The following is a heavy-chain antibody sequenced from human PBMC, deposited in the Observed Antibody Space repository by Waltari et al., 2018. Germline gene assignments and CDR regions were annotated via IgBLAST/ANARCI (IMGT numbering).Heavy chain of an antibody. CDR3: ARLGYQPRGYFDY. Sequence: QVQLQQWGAGLLKPSETLSLTCAVYGGSFSGYYWSWIRQPPGKGLECIGEINHSGSTNYNPSLKSRVTISVDTSKNQFSLKLSSVTAADTAVYYCARLGYQPRGYFDYWGQGTLVTVSS. J-gene: IGHJ4*02. CDR2: INHSGST. CDR1: GGSFSGYY. D-gene: IGHD2-15*01. V-gene: IGHV4-34*01.